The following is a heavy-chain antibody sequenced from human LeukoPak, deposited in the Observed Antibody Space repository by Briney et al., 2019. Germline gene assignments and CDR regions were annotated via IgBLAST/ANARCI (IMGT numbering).Heavy chain of an antibody. CDR3: AREMSSGWYNYYYGMDV. Sequence: GRSLRLSCAASGFTFSSYAMHWVRQAPGKGLEWVAVISYDGSNKYYADSVKGRFTISRDNSKNTLYLQMNSLRAEDTAVYYCAREMSSGWYNYYYGMDVWGQGTRSPSP. CDR2: ISYDGSNK. CDR1: GFTFSSYA. V-gene: IGHV3-30*04. J-gene: IGHJ6*02. D-gene: IGHD6-19*01.